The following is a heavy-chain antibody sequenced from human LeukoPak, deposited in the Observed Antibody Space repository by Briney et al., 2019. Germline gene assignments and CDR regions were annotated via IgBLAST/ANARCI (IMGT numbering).Heavy chain of an antibody. Sequence: GRSLRLSCAASGFTFDDYAMHWVRQAPGKGLEWVSGISWNSGSIGYADSMKGRFTISRDNAKNCLYPQMNSLRADDTALYYYARARSEMATVYFDYWGQGTLVTVSS. V-gene: IGHV3-9*01. J-gene: IGHJ4*02. CDR1: GFTFDDYA. CDR2: ISWNSGSI. D-gene: IGHD5-24*01. CDR3: ARARSEMATVYFDY.